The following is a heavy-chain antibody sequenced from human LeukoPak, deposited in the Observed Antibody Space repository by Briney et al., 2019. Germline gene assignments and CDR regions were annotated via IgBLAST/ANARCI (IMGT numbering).Heavy chain of an antibody. J-gene: IGHJ4*02. CDR1: GFTFGSSA. CDR2: FSRRGPDT. D-gene: IGHD6-13*01. V-gene: IGHV3-23*01. Sequence: PGGSLRLSCAASGFTFGSSAMSWVRQAPGKGPEGVSTFSRRGPDTYYADSVKGRFTIFRDNSKNTLYLQMNSLRAEDTAVYYCAKGSLGSWYYFDYWGQGTLVTVSS. CDR3: AKGSLGSWYYFDY.